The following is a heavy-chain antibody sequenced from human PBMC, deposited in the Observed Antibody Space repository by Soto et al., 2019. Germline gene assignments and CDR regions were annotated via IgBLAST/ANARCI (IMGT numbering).Heavy chain of an antibody. CDR2: IYTSGNT. V-gene: IGHV4-4*07. CDR1: GGSISSYH. Sequence: PSETLSLTCTVSGGSISSYHRSWIRQSAGKGLEWIGRIYTSGNTHYNPSLKSRVTVSIDTSKNQFFLTVNSVTAADSAVYYCARESGDNWDYEAYWGQGTPVTVSS. CDR3: ARESGDNWDYEAY. D-gene: IGHD1-7*01. J-gene: IGHJ4*02.